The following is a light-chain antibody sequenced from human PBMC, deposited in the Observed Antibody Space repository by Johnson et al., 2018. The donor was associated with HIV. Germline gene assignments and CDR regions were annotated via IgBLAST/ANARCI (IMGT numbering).Light chain of an antibody. V-gene: IGLV1-51*01. J-gene: IGLJ1*01. CDR1: SSNIGNNY. CDR2: DNH. CDR3: GTWNSSLSAHNYV. Sequence: SLLTQSPSVSAAPGQKVTISCSGSSSNIGNNYVSWYQQLPGTAPKLLIYDNHKRPSGIPDRFSGSKSGTSATLGITGLQTGDEADYYCGTWNSSLSAHNYVFGTGTEVTVL.